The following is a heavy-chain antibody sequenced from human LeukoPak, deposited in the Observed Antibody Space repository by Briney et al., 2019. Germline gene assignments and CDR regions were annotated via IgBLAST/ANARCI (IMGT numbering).Heavy chain of an antibody. Sequence: PGGSLRLSCAASGFTFSSFEMNWVRQGPGKGLEWVSYISSSGSIIYYADSVKGRFTISRDNAKNSLYLQMSSLRAGDTAVYYCARWSRLGELSSDFWGQGTLVSVSS. CDR1: GFTFSSFE. CDR2: ISSSGSII. V-gene: IGHV3-48*03. D-gene: IGHD3-16*02. CDR3: ARWSRLGELSSDF. J-gene: IGHJ4*02.